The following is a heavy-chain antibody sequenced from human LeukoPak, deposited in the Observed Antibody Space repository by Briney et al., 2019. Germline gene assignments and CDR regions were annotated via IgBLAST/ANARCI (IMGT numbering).Heavy chain of an antibody. V-gene: IGHV3-7*01. CDR2: IKQDGSEK. CDR1: GFTFSRFW. D-gene: IGHD2-2*01. Sequence: GGSLRLSCAASGFTFSRFWMSWVRQAPGKGLEWVANIKQDGSEKYYVDSVKGRFTISRDNAKNSLHLQMNSLRAEDTGVYYCASASPAGDYWGQGTLVTVSS. J-gene: IGHJ4*02. CDR3: ASASPAGDY.